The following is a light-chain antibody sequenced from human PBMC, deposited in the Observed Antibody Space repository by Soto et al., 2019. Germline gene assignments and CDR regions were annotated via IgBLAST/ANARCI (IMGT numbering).Light chain of an antibody. Sequence: EIVLTQSPGTLSLSPGERATLSCRASQSVSSSYLAWYQQKPGQAPRLLIYGASSRATGIPDRFSGSGSGTDFTLTISRLEPEDFAVYYCQQYSRSPRTFGHGSKVDIK. V-gene: IGKV3-20*01. J-gene: IGKJ1*01. CDR3: QQYSRSPRT. CDR2: GAS. CDR1: QSVSSSY.